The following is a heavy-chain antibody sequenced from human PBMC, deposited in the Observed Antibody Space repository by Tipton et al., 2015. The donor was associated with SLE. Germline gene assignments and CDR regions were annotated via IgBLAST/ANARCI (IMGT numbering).Heavy chain of an antibody. D-gene: IGHD5-18*01. V-gene: IGHV4-31*03. Sequence: TLSLTCTVSGGSISSGGYYWSWIRQHPGKGLEWIGYIYYSGSTHYNPSLKSRVTISVDTSKNQFSLKLSSVTAADTAVYYCAADTAMAHGAFDIWGQGTMVTVSS. J-gene: IGHJ3*02. CDR3: AADTAMAHGAFDI. CDR1: GGSISSGGYY. CDR2: IYYSGST.